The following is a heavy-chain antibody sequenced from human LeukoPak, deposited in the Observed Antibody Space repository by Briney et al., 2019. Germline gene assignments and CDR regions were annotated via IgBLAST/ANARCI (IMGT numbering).Heavy chain of an antibody. CDR1: GGSISSYY. V-gene: IGHV4-59*01. Sequence: SETLSLTCTVSGGSISSYYWSWIRQPPGKGLEWIGYIYYSGSTNYNPSLKSRVTISVDTSKNQFSLRLSSVTAADPAVYSCARVGTTTYQGFDPWGQGTLVTVSS. CDR3: ARVGTTTYQGFDP. J-gene: IGHJ5*02. D-gene: IGHD1-1*01. CDR2: IYYSGST.